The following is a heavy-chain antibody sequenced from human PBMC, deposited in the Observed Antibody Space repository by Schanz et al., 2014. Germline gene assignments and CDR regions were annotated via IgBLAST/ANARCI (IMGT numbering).Heavy chain of an antibody. CDR1: GFTFSSYG. CDR2: IRYDGSNK. Sequence: QVQLVESGGGVVQPGGSLRLSCAASGFTFSSYGMHWVRQAPGKGLEWVVFIRYDGSNKYYADSVKGRFTISRDNSKNTLYLQMNSLRAEDTAVYYCAKDPYGMDVWGQGTTVTVSS. J-gene: IGHJ6*02. CDR3: AKDPYGMDV. V-gene: IGHV3-30*02.